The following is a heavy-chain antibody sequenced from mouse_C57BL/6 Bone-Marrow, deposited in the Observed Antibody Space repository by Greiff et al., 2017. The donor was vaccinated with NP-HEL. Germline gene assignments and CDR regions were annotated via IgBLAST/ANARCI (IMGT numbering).Heavy chain of an antibody. CDR2: INPNNGGT. V-gene: IGHV1-26*01. J-gene: IGHJ1*03. CDR1: GYTFTDYY. CDR3: ARNGSRDWYFDV. Sequence: EVQLQQSGPELVKPGASVKISCKASGYTFTDYYMNWVKQSHGKSLEWIGDINPNNGGTSYNQKFKGKATLTVDKSSSTAYMELRSLTSEDSAVYYCARNGSRDWYFDVWGTGTTVTVSS. D-gene: IGHD1-1*01.